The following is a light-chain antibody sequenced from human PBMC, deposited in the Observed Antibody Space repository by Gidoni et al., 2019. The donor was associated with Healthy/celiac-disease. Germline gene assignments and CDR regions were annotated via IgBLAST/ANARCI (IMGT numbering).Light chain of an antibody. CDR2: DAS. Sequence: EIRSTQSLATLSLSPGERATLSCRASQSVSSYLAWYQQKPGQAPRILIYDASNRATGIPARFSGSGSGTDFTLTISSLEPEDFAVYYCQQRSNWPRYTFGQGTKLEIK. V-gene: IGKV3-11*01. J-gene: IGKJ2*01. CDR1: QSVSSY. CDR3: QQRSNWPRYT.